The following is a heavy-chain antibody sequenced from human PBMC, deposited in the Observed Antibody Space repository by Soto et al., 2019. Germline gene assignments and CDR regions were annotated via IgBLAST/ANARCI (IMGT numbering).Heavy chain of an antibody. V-gene: IGHV3-48*02. CDR2: ISSSSSTI. CDR3: ARGRTLGGMDV. CDR1: GFTFSSYS. J-gene: IGHJ6*02. Sequence: EVQLVESGGGLVQPGGSLRLSCAASGFTFSSYSMNWVRQAPGKGLEWVSYISSSSSTIYYADSVTGRVTISRDNAKNSLYRQMTGLRDEDTAAYYCARGRTLGGMDVWGQGTTVTVSS.